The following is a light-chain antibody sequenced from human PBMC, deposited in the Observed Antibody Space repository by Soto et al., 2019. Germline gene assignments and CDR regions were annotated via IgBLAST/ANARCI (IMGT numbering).Light chain of an antibody. CDR2: EVS. J-gene: IGLJ3*02. CDR3: TSYTSTALRV. V-gene: IGLV2-14*01. CDR1: SGDVGGFNY. Sequence: QSVLTQPASVSGSPGQSITISCTGTSGDVGGFNYVSWYQQHPGKAPKVMIYEVSNRPSGVSNRFSGSKSGNTASLTISGLQAEDEADYYCTSYTSTALRVXGGGT.